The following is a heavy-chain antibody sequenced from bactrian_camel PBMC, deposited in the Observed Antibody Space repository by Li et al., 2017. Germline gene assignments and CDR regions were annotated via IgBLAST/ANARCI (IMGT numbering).Heavy chain of an antibody. J-gene: IGHJ6*01. CDR1: GYDKPNYC. D-gene: IGHD6*01. V-gene: IGHV3S53*01. CDR2: IYGDRR. Sequence: VQLVESGGGSVQAGGSLRLSCEGTGYDKPNYCMGWYRQAPGKEREAVAGIYGDRRHYDDSVKGRFTISKDNAENTLYLQMNSLKPEDTAMYYCAADCCPYGAACFGYWGQGTQVTVS. CDR3: AADCCPYGAACFGY.